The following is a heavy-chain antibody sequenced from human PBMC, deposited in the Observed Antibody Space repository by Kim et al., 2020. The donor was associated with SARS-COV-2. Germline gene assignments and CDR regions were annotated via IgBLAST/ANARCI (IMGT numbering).Heavy chain of an antibody. V-gene: IGHV3-33*01. CDR2: IWYDGSNK. CDR1: GFTFSSYG. J-gene: IGHJ6*02. Sequence: GGSLRLSCAASGFTFSSYGMHWVRQAPGKGLEWVAVIWYDGSNKYYADSVKGRFTISRDNSKNTLYLQMNSLRAEDTAVYYCAREDTKGYDYGMDVWGQGTTVTVSS. CDR3: AREDTKGYDYGMDV. D-gene: IGHD5-18*01.